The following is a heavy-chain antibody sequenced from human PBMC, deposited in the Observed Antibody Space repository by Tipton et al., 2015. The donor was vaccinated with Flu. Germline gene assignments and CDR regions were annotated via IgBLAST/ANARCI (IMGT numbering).Heavy chain of an antibody. D-gene: IGHD3-3*01. V-gene: IGHV3-7*01. Sequence: SLRLSCADSGITFGSSWMNWVRQTPGKGLEWVANISPDGRAKRYVDSVKGRFIVSKDNAKNSLDLQMNSLRVEDTAVYYCASWSEIFGVNKNHWGQGTLITVSS. J-gene: IGHJ5*02. CDR2: ISPDGRAK. CDR3: ASWSEIFGVNKNH. CDR1: GITFGSSW.